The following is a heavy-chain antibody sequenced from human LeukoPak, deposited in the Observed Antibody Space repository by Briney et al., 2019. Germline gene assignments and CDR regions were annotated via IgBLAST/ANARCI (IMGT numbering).Heavy chain of an antibody. J-gene: IGHJ6*02. CDR3: ARGRLAMRGGGYYYGMDV. V-gene: IGHV4-61*02. Sequence: SQTLSLTCTVSGGSISSGSYYWSWIRQPAGKGLEWIGRIYTSGSTNYNPSLKSRVTISVDTSKNQFSLKLSSVTAADTAVYYCARGRLAMRGGGYYYGMDVWGQGTTVTVSS. CDR2: IYTSGST. CDR1: GGSISSGSYY. D-gene: IGHD2-2*01.